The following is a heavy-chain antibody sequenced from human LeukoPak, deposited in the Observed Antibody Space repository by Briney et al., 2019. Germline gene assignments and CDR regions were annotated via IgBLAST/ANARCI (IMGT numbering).Heavy chain of an antibody. CDR2: ILPIFGTA. V-gene: IGHV1-69*13. J-gene: IGHJ2*01. CDR1: GGTFSSYA. D-gene: IGHD6-13*01. CDR3: ARIAAAGTTGPVGFDL. Sequence: GASVKVSCKASGGTFSSYAISWVGQAPGQGLEWMGGILPIFGTANYAQKFQGRVTITADESTSTAYMELSSLRSEDTAVYYCARIAAAGTTGPVGFDLWGRGTLVTVSS.